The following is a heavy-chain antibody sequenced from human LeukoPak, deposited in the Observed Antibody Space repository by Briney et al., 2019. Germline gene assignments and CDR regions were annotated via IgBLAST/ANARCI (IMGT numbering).Heavy chain of an antibody. CDR1: GFTFSWYW. CDR2: IKQDGSEK. V-gene: IGHV3-7*01. J-gene: IGHJ4*02. Sequence: GGSLRLSCTASGFTFSWYWMSWVRQAPGKGLKWVANIKQDGSEKYYVDSVKGRFTISRDNAKNSVYLQMNSLRAEDTAVYYCARDLLVVGAVKDGCWGQGTLFTVSS. CDR3: ARDLLVVGAVKDGC. D-gene: IGHD2-15*01.